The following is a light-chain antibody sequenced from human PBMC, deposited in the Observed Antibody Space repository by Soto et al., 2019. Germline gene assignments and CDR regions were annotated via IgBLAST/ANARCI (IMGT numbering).Light chain of an antibody. CDR3: QQYDNRPLS. Sequence: DIQMTQSPSSLSASVGDRVTITCQANQDISNYLNWYQQKPGKAPKLLIYDASNLETGVPSRFSGSGSWTYLPSTISSLQPEDIATYYCQQYDNRPLSSGGGTKVEIK. V-gene: IGKV1-33*01. CDR1: QDISNY. J-gene: IGKJ4*01. CDR2: DAS.